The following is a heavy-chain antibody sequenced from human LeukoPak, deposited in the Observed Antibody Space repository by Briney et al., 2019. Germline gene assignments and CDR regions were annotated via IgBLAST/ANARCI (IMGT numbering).Heavy chain of an antibody. J-gene: IGHJ4*02. V-gene: IGHV3-23*01. Sequence: GGSLRLSCATSEFTFSSYAMSWVRQAPGKGLEWVSSIIGDGGATHYADSVKGRFTISRDNAKNSLYLQMNSLRAEDTAVYYCARDDGSYHGPFDYWGQGTLVTVSS. D-gene: IGHD1-26*01. CDR2: IIGDGGAT. CDR1: EFTFSSYA. CDR3: ARDDGSYHGPFDY.